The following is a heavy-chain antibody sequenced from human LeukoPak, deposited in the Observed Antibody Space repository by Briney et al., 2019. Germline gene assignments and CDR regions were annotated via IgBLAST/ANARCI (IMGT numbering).Heavy chain of an antibody. CDR3: ARVRGWEEFDY. CDR2: IYHSGST. D-gene: IGHD6-19*01. CDR1: GYSISSGYY. V-gene: IGHV4-38-2*01. Sequence: SETLSLTCAVSGYSISSGYYWGWIRQPPGKGLEWIGSIYHSGSTYYNPSLKSRVTISVDTSKNQFSLKLSSVTAADTAVYYCARVRGWEEFDYWGQATLVTVSS. J-gene: IGHJ4*02.